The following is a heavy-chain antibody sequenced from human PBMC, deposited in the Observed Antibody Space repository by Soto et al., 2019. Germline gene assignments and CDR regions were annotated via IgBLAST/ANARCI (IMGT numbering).Heavy chain of an antibody. V-gene: IGHV6-1*01. CDR1: GDSVSSNSAA. CDR2: TYYRSKWYN. J-gene: IGHJ6*03. Sequence: SQTLSLTCAISGDSVSSNSAAWNWIRQSPSRGLEWLGRTYYRSKWYNDYAVSVKSRITINPDTSKNQSSLQLNSVTPEDTAVYYCAREGGGCYDILTREYYYMDVWGKGTTVTV. CDR3: AREGGGCYDILTREYYYMDV. D-gene: IGHD3-9*01.